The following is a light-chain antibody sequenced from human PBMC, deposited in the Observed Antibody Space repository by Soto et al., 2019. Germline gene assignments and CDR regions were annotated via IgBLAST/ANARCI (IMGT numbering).Light chain of an antibody. Sequence: QSLLTQPPSVSGAPGQRVTISCTGSSSNIGAGYDVHWYQQLPGTAPKLLIYGNSNRPSGAPDRFSGSKSGTSASLAITGLQAEDEADYYCQSYDSSLSGSAVFGTGTKVTVL. J-gene: IGLJ1*01. CDR2: GNS. V-gene: IGLV1-40*01. CDR3: QSYDSSLSGSAV. CDR1: SSNIGAGYD.